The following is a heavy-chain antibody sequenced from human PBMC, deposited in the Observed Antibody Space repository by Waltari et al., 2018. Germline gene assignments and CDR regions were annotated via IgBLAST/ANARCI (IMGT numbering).Heavy chain of an antibody. D-gene: IGHD5-12*01. CDR3: AREVVATTSIDY. CDR1: GGSISSSSYY. CDR2: IYYSGST. V-gene: IGHV4-39*07. J-gene: IGHJ4*02. Sequence: QLQLQESGPGLVKPSETLSLTCTVPGGSISSSSYYWGWIRQPPGKGLEWIGSIYYSGSTYYNPSLKSRVTISVDTSKNQFSLKLSSVTAADTAVYYCAREVVATTSIDYWGQGTLVTVSS.